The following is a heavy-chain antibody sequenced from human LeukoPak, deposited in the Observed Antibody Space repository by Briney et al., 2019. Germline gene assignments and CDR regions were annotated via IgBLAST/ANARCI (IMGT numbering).Heavy chain of an antibody. CDR3: AKPTRYCGSTSCPLGAFDI. Sequence: GGSLRLSCAASGFTFSTYAMSWVRQAPGKGLEWVSAISGSGGTTFYADSVKGRFTISRDSSKNTLYLQMNTLRAEDTAVYYCAKPTRYCGSTSCPLGAFDIWGQGTMVTVSS. CDR1: GFTFSTYA. J-gene: IGHJ3*02. V-gene: IGHV3-23*01. D-gene: IGHD2-2*01. CDR2: ISGSGGTT.